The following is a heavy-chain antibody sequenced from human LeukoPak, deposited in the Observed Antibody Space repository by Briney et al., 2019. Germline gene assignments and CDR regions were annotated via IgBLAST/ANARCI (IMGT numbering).Heavy chain of an antibody. CDR1: GFTFSSYA. CDR2: ISASGGST. D-gene: IGHD3-3*01. J-gene: IGHJ4*02. CDR3: AKGIWSGYRWYFDY. Sequence: GGSLRLSCAASGFTFSSYAMSWVRQAPGKGLKWVSAISASGGSTYYADSVKGRFTISRDNSKNTLYLQMNSLRAEDTAVYYCAKGIWSGYRWYFDYWGPGTLVTVSS. V-gene: IGHV3-23*01.